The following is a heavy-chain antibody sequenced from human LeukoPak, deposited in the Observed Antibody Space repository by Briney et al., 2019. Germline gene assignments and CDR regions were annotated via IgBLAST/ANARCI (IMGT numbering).Heavy chain of an antibody. J-gene: IGHJ4*02. Sequence: PGGSLRLSCVASGFTFSSYWMHWVRQAPGKGLVWVSRINSDGSTTTYADSVKGRFTISRDNSKNTLYLQMNSLRAEDTAVYYCARSISISSGGAFDYWGQGTLVTVSS. CDR2: INSDGSTT. V-gene: IGHV3-74*01. D-gene: IGHD6-19*01. CDR3: ARSISISSGGAFDY. CDR1: GFTFSSYW.